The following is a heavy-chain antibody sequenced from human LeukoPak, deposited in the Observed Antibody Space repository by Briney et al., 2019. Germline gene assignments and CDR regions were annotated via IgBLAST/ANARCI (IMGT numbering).Heavy chain of an antibody. D-gene: IGHD2-21*02. J-gene: IGHJ4*02. CDR3: ARGVTTHAY. CDR1: EFTFSTYA. CDR2: IGGDGATT. Sequence: GGSLRLSCAASEFTFSTYAMTWVRRAPGKGLEWVSTIGGDGATTYYADSVKGRFTISRDNSKNTLFLQMNSLRAEDTAVYYCARGVTTHAYWGQGTLVTVSS. V-gene: IGHV3-23*01.